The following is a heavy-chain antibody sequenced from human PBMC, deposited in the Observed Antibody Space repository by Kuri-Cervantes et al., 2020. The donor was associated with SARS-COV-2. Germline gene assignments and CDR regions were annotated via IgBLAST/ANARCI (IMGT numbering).Heavy chain of an antibody. J-gene: IGHJ4*02. Sequence: LSLTCAASGFTFSSYEMNWVRQAPGKGLEWVSYISSSGSTIYYADSVKGRFTISRDNAKNSLYLQMNSLRAEDTAVYYCARDEYCSGGSCYFFPYYFDYWGRGTLVTVSS. CDR2: ISSSGSTI. CDR1: GFTFSSYE. V-gene: IGHV3-48*03. D-gene: IGHD2-15*01. CDR3: ARDEYCSGGSCYFFPYYFDY.